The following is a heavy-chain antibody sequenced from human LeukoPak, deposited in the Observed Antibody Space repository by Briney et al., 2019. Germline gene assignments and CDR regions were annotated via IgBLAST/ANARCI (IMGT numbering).Heavy chain of an antibody. D-gene: IGHD2-8*02. V-gene: IGHV3-30-3*01. J-gene: IGHJ3*02. CDR3: AKDPPWSNADSNDAFDI. CDR2: ISYDGSNK. Sequence: GRSLRLSCAASGFTFSSYAMHWVRQAPGKGLEWVAVISYDGSNKYYADSVKGRFTISRDNSKNTLYLQMNSLRAEDTAVYYCAKDPPWSNADSNDAFDIWGQGTMVTVSS. CDR1: GFTFSSYA.